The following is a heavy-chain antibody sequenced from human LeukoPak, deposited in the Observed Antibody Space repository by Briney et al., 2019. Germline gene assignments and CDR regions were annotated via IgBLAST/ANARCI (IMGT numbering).Heavy chain of an antibody. Sequence: SETLSLTCTVSSGSISTSNYYWGWVRQPPGKALEWIGNIFYSGSTYYSPSLKSRVTISLDTSKNQFSLKLSSVTAADTAVYYCASSDQYYYDSSGYYNYWGQGTLVTVSS. D-gene: IGHD3-22*01. CDR2: IFYSGST. CDR3: ASSDQYYYDSSGYYNY. V-gene: IGHV4-39*07. CDR1: SGSISTSNYY. J-gene: IGHJ4*02.